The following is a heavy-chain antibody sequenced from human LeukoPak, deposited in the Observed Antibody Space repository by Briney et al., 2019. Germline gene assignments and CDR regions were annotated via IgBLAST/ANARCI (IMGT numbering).Heavy chain of an antibody. CDR1: GCRFTIYW. CDR2: IYPGDSDT. V-gene: IGHV5-51*01. D-gene: IGHD4-11*01. J-gene: IGHJ4*02. CDR3: ARFPGLTTVTLDY. Sequence: PGGSLTISCKASGCRFTIYWMAWVRQMPGKGLETMGIIYPGDSDTRYSPSFQGQVTISADKSINTAYLQWSSLKASDTAMYYCARFPGLTTVTLDYWGQGTLVTVSS.